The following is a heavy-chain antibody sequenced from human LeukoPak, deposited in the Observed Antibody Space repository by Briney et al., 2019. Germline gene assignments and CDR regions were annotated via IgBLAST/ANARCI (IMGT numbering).Heavy chain of an antibody. J-gene: IGHJ6*02. CDR2: IKEDGSEE. CDR3: ARDRWGYGMDV. Sequence: GRSLRLSCAASGFTFSSYWMSWVRQVPGKGLEWVANIKEDGSEEHFVDSVKGRFTISRDNAKNSLYLQMNSLRAEDTAVYYCARDRWGYGMDVWGQGTRVIVSS. CDR1: GFTFSSYW. D-gene: IGHD3-16*01. V-gene: IGHV3-7*01.